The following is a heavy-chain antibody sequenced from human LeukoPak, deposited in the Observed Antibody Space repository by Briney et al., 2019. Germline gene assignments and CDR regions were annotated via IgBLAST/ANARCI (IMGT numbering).Heavy chain of an antibody. D-gene: IGHD5-12*01. CDR1: GYTFTGYY. CDR2: INPNSGGT. V-gene: IGHV1-2*02. J-gene: IGHJ5*02. CDR3: AREGGPDTSGYDHYNWFDP. Sequence: ASVKVSCKASGYTFTGYYMHWVRQAPGQGLEWMGWINPNSGGTNYAQKFQGRVTMTRDTSISTAYMELSRLRSDDTAVYYCAREGGPDTSGYDHYNWFDPWGQGTLVTVFS.